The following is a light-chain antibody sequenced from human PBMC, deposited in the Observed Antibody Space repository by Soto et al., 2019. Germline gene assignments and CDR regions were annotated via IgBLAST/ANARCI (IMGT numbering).Light chain of an antibody. V-gene: IGKV3-15*01. Sequence: EIVMTQSPVTLSVSPGERATLSCRASQSVNSNLAWYQQKPGQAPRLLIYAASTGATGIPARFSGSGSGSDFTLTISSLQSEDFAVYYCQQYNSWPLTFGPGTKV. J-gene: IGKJ3*01. CDR2: AAS. CDR3: QQYNSWPLT. CDR1: QSVNSN.